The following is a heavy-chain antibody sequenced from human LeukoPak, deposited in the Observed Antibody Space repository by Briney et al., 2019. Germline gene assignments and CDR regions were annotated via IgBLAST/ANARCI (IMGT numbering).Heavy chain of an antibody. V-gene: IGHV4-59*01. CDR2: IYYSGST. CDR1: GGSISSYY. Sequence: SETLSLTCTVSGGSISSYYWSWIRQPPGKGLEWIGYIYYSGSTNYNPSLKSRVTISVDTSKNQFSLKLSSVTAADTAVYYCARSLYYGSGSYDYWGQETLVTVSS. D-gene: IGHD3-10*01. CDR3: ARSLYYGSGSYDY. J-gene: IGHJ4*02.